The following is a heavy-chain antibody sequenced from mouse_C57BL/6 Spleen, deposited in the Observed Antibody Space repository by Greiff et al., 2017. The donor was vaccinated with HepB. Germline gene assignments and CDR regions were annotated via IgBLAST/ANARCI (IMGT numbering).Heavy chain of an antibody. J-gene: IGHJ2*01. CDR2: ISSGSSTI. CDR1: GFTFSDYG. CDR3: ARGGYYGSSSHFDY. V-gene: IGHV5-17*01. Sequence: EVMLVESGGGLVKPGGSLKLSCAASGFTFSDYGMHWVRQAPEKGLEWVAYISSGSSTIYYADTVKGRFTISRDNAKNTLFLQMTSLRSEDTAMYYCARGGYYGSSSHFDYWGQGTTLTVSS. D-gene: IGHD1-1*01.